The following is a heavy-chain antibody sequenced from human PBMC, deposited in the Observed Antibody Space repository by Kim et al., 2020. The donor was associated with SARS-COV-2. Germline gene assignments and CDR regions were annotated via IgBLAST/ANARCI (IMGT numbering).Heavy chain of an antibody. J-gene: IGHJ6*03. CDR2: ISGSGGST. CDR3: AKDAAAARHYYYYMDV. Sequence: GGSLRLSCAASGFTFSSYAMSWVRQAPGKGLEWVSAISGSGGSTYYADSVKGRFTISRDNSKNTLYLQMNSLRAEDTAVYYCAKDAAAARHYYYYMDVWGKGNTVTVSS. D-gene: IGHD6-13*01. CDR1: GFTFSSYA. V-gene: IGHV3-23*01.